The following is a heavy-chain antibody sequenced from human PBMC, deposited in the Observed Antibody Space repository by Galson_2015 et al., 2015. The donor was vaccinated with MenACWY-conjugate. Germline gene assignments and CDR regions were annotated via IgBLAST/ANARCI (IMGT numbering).Heavy chain of an antibody. V-gene: IGHV4-59*08. CDR1: GDSISSYY. J-gene: IGHJ2*01. D-gene: IGHD1/OR15-1a*01. CDR2: IYYSGST. CDR3: ARSGTGTSYWYFDL. Sequence: ETLSLTCTVSGDSISSYYWSWIRQPPGKGLEWIGDIYYSGSTNYNPSLKSRVTISVDTSKNQFSLKLSSVTAADTAVYYCARSGTGTSYWYFDLWGRGTLVTVSS.